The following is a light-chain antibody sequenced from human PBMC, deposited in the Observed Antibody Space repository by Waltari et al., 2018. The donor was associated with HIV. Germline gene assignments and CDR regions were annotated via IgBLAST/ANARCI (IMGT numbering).Light chain of an antibody. Sequence: VMTQSPATLSVSPGERAPLSCRASQSVSSNLAWYQQKPGQAPRLLIYGASTRATGIPARFSGSGSGTEFTLTISSLQSEDSAVYYCQQYNKWPPWTFGQGTKVEIK. CDR3: QQYNKWPPWT. V-gene: IGKV3-15*01. CDR1: QSVSSN. CDR2: GAS. J-gene: IGKJ1*01.